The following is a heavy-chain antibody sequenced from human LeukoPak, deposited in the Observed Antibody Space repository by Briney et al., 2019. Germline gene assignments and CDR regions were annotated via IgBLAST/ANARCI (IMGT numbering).Heavy chain of an antibody. CDR1: GGTSNSHA. D-gene: IGHD3-22*01. V-gene: IGHV1-69*04. J-gene: IGHJ4*02. CDR2: IIPNLGTT. Sequence: VASVKVSCKASGGTSNSHAISCVRQAPGQGLEWMGRIIPNLGTTNRAQNIQDRVTLTADKSTNTAYMELTSLTSDDTAVYYCATTNGGSGYQWGHFFDFWGQGTLVTVSS. CDR3: ATTNGGSGYQWGHFFDF.